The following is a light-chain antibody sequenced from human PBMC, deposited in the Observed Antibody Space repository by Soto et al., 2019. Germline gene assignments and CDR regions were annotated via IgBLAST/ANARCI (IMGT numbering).Light chain of an antibody. V-gene: IGKV3-15*01. J-gene: IGKJ1*01. CDR3: QQYNNWPPWT. Sequence: ILMTQSPATLSVSPGERATLSCRASQSVSKNLAWYQQKPGQPPRLLIYDASTRATGIPARFSGSGSGTEFTLTISGLQSEDFAVYYCQQYNNWPPWTFGQGTKVEI. CDR2: DAS. CDR1: QSVSKN.